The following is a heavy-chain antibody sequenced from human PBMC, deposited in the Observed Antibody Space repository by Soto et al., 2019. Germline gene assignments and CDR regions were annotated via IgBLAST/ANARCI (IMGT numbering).Heavy chain of an antibody. V-gene: IGHV4-59*08. D-gene: IGHD6-19*01. CDR2: GFYSGAT. CDR1: GGSISSHY. Sequence: QMQLQESGPGLVKSSETLSLTCSVSGGSISSHYYTWIRQPPEKGLEWIRYGFYSGATNYYPSLKSRVSISIDTSKTQLALKLSAVTAADTAVYYCARGSGWLDYWGQGALVTVSS. J-gene: IGHJ4*02. CDR3: ARGSGWLDY.